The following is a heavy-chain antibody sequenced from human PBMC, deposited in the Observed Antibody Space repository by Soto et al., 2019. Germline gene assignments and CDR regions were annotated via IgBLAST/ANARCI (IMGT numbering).Heavy chain of an antibody. CDR3: ARSVRGVVNTGIDY. D-gene: IGHD3-10*01. J-gene: IGHJ4*02. CDR1: GFTFSTYA. CDR2: ISFDGSSE. Sequence: GGSLRLSCVVSGFTFSTYAMYWVRQAPGKGLEWVALISFDGSSEYYADSVKGRFTISRDNSKDTLYLQMNSLRAEDTAVFYCARSVRGVVNTGIDYWGQGTLVTVSS. V-gene: IGHV3-30*04.